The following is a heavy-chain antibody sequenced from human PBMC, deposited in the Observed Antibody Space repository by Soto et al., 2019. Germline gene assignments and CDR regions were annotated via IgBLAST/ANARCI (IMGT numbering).Heavy chain of an antibody. V-gene: IGHV4-39*01. J-gene: IGHJ4*02. CDR3: ASHGYCSSTSCYARHPGIAAAGTNLDY. CDR1: GGSISSSSYY. D-gene: IGHD2-2*03. Sequence: SETLSLTCTVSGGSISSSSYYWGWIRQPPGKGLEWIGSIYYSGSTYYNPSLKSRVTISVDTSKNPFSLKLSSAPAADTAVYYCASHGYCSSTSCYARHPGIAAAGTNLDYWGQGTLVTVSS. CDR2: IYYSGST.